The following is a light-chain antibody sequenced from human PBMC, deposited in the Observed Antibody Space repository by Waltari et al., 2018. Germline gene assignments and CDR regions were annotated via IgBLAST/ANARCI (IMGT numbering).Light chain of an antibody. CDR3: QQYNSWPLT. CDR2: GAS. Sequence: EIVMTQSPATLSVSPGERATLSCRASQSVSRNLAWYQQKHGQAPSLLIYGASTRATGIPARFSGSGSGTEFTLTISSLQSEDFAVYYCQQYNSWPLTFGGGTKVEIK. J-gene: IGKJ4*01. CDR1: QSVSRN. V-gene: IGKV3-15*01.